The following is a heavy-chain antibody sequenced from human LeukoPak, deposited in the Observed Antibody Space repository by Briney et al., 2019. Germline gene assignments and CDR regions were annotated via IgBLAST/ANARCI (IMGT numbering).Heavy chain of an antibody. J-gene: IGHJ4*02. Sequence: ASVKVSCKASGYTFTNNFMHWVRQAPGQGLEWIGIINPSGDNTWYAQKFQGRVTMTRDMATSTDYLEVSSLRSEDTAVYYCARDNWNYSTFDYWGQGTLVTVSS. D-gene: IGHD1-7*01. CDR3: ARDNWNYSTFDY. V-gene: IGHV1-46*01. CDR1: GYTFTNNF. CDR2: INPSGDNT.